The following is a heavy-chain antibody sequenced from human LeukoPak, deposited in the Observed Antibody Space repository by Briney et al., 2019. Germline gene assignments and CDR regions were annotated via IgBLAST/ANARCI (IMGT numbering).Heavy chain of an antibody. V-gene: IGHV4-39*07. J-gene: IGHJ5*02. CDR2: IYYSGST. CDR1: GGSISSSSYY. Sequence: SETLSLTCTVSGGSISSSSYYWGWIRQPPGKGLEWIGSIYYSGSTYYNPSLKSRVTISVDTSKNQFSLKLSSVTAADTAVYYCARDRGSSWYGGRDWFDPWGQGTLVTVSS. D-gene: IGHD6-13*01. CDR3: ARDRGSSWYGGRDWFDP.